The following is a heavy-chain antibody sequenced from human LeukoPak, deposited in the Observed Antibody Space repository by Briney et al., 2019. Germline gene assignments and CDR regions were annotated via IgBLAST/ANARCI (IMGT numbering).Heavy chain of an antibody. D-gene: IGHD3-16*01. CDR3: GRAFPPLRTSSAGDL. Sequence: GGSLRLSCSASGFTFSDYDMNWIRQAPGKGLEWISAISGRSSHTYYGDSVKGRFSISRDNAKNLLYLQMNGLGAEDTAVYYCGRAFPPLRTSSAGDLWGQETLVTVS. CDR1: GFTFSDYD. CDR2: ISGRSSHT. V-gene: IGHV3-21*06. J-gene: IGHJ4*02.